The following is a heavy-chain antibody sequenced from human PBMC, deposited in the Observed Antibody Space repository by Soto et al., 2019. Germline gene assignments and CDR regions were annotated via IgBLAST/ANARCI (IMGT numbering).Heavy chain of an antibody. CDR1: GFTFSSYA. CDR3: AKRSSGWYFNL. J-gene: IGHJ2*01. Sequence: EVQLLESGGGLVQPGGSLRLSCAASGFTFSSYAMSWVRQAPGKGLEWVSVISGSGGSTYYANSVKGRFTISRDNSKNTLYLQMNSLRAEDTAVYYCAKRSSGWYFNLWGRGTLVTVSS. D-gene: IGHD6-19*01. CDR2: ISGSGGST. V-gene: IGHV3-23*01.